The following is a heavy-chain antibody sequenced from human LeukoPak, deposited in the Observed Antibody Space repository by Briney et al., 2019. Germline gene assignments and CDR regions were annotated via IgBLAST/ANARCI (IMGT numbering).Heavy chain of an antibody. Sequence: GGSLRLSCAASGFTFSIFRMSWVRQAPGKGLEWVANIKQDGSEKNYVDSVKGRFTISRDNTKNSLYLQMNSLGAEDTAVYYCARDLGNYYPPLYWGQGTLVTVSS. V-gene: IGHV3-7*01. CDR3: ARDLGNYYPPLY. CDR1: GFTFSIFR. J-gene: IGHJ4*02. CDR2: IKQDGSEK. D-gene: IGHD3-10*01.